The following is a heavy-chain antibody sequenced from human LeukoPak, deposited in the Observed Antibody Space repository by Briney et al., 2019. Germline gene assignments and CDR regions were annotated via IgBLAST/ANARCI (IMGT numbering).Heavy chain of an antibody. V-gene: IGHV3-30-3*01. CDR3: ARGGPHSSSADY. Sequence: GGSLRLSCAASGFTFSSYAMPWVRQAPGKGLEWVAVISYDGSNKYCADSVKGRFTISRDNSKNTLYLQMNSLRAEDTAVYYCARGGPHSSSADYWGQGTLVTVSS. CDR1: GFTFSSYA. D-gene: IGHD6-6*01. CDR2: ISYDGSNK. J-gene: IGHJ4*02.